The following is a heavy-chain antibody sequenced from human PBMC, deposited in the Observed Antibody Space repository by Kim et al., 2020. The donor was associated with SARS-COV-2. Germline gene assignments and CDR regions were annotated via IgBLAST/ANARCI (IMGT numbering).Heavy chain of an antibody. CDR2: ISSSSSYI. Sequence: GGSLRLSCAASGFTFSSYSMNWVRQAPGKGLEWVSSISSSSSYIYYADSVKGRFTISRDNAKNSLYLQMNSLRAEDTAVYYCARVGPGPIAAAGMDYWGQGTLVTVSS. CDR1: GFTFSSYS. CDR3: ARVGPGPIAAAGMDY. J-gene: IGHJ4*02. D-gene: IGHD6-13*01. V-gene: IGHV3-21*01.